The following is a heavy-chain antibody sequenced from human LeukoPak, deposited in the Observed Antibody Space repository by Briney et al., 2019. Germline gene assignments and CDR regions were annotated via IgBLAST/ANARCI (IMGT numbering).Heavy chain of an antibody. V-gene: IGHV5-10-1*01. J-gene: IGHJ4*02. D-gene: IGHD6-13*01. CDR1: GFTFSSTA. Sequence: NSGGSLRPSFAASGFTFSSTAMSCVRQMPGKGLEWRGRIDPTASYTNYSPSFQGHVTISADKSFSTAYRQWTRLKASDTAMYYCARHAKAYGSSCDYWGQGTLVTVSS. CDR3: ARHAKAYGSSCDY. CDR2: IDPTASYT.